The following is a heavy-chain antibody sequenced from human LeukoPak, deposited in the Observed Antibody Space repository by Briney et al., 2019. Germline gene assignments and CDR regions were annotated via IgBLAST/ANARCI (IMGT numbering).Heavy chain of an antibody. CDR1: GFSFSRNW. D-gene: IGHD6-13*01. V-gene: IGHV3-33*06. CDR3: AKDSSGTLFWFDP. CDR2: IMFDGANK. Sequence: GGSLRLSCAASGFSFSRNWMHWVRQAPGKGLEWVAVIMFDGANKYYADSVKGRFTISRDTSKNTLYLQMNSLRAEDTAVYYCAKDSSGTLFWFDPWGQGTLVTVSS. J-gene: IGHJ5*02.